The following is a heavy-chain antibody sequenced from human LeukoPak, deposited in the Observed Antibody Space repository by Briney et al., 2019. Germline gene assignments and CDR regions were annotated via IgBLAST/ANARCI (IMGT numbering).Heavy chain of an antibody. CDR1: GGSISTYY. V-gene: IGHV4-59*12. J-gene: IGHJ3*02. Sequence: SETLSLTCTVSGGSISTYYWSWIRQPPGKGLEWIGNIYYTGSTNYNPSLKSRVTISVDTSKNQFSLKLSSVTAADTAVYYCASHSGDIVVVPAAQGAFDIWGQGTMVTVSS. CDR2: IYYTGST. D-gene: IGHD2-2*01. CDR3: ASHSGDIVVVPAAQGAFDI.